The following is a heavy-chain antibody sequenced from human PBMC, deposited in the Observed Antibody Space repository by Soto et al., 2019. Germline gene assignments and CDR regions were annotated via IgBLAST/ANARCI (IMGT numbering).Heavy chain of an antibody. Sequence: GASVKVSCKASGYTFTSYGISWVRQAPGQGLEWMGWISTYNGDTNYAQKLQGRVTMTTDTSTSTAYMELRSLRSDDTAVYYCAGGLRALLTRGHYYYGLDVWGQGPRVTGSS. V-gene: IGHV1-18*01. CDR1: GYTFTSYG. CDR2: ISTYNGDT. CDR3: AGGLRALLTRGHYYYGLDV. J-gene: IGHJ6*02. D-gene: IGHD3-10*01.